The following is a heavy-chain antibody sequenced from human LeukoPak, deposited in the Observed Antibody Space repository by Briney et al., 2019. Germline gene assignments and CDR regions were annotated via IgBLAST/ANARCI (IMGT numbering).Heavy chain of an antibody. J-gene: IGHJ3*02. CDR1: GFTVSSNY. D-gene: IGHD6-13*01. Sequence: PGGSLRLSCAASGFTVSSNYMSWVRQAPGKGLEWVSAISGSGGSTYYADSVKGRFTISRDNSKNTLYLQMNSLRAEDTAVYYCAKDLISSSWYPIRAFDIWGQGTMVTVSS. CDR2: ISGSGGST. CDR3: AKDLISSSWYPIRAFDI. V-gene: IGHV3-23*01.